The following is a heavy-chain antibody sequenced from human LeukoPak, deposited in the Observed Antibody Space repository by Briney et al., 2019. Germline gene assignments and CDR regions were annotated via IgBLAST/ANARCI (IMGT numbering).Heavy chain of an antibody. J-gene: IGHJ4*02. CDR3: ARRAAMDYDSSGRLFYYFDY. D-gene: IGHD3-22*01. V-gene: IGHV1-24*01. CDR2: FDPEDGET. CDR1: GYTLTELS. Sequence: ASVKVSCKVSGYTLTELSMHWVRQAPGKGLEWMGGFDPEDGETIYAQKFQGRVTMTEDTSTDTAYMELSSLRSEDTAVYYCARRAAMDYDSSGRLFYYFDYWGQGTLVTVSS.